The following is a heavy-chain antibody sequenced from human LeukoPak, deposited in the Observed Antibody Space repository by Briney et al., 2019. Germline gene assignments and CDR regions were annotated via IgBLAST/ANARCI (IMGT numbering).Heavy chain of an antibody. CDR1: GFTFSSYW. J-gene: IGHJ4*02. D-gene: IGHD1-20*01. CDR2: IKRDGKEK. Sequence: GGSLRLSCVASGFTFSSYWMSWVRQAPGKGLEWVANIKRDGKEKHYVDSVMGRFTISRDNARNSLYLQMSSLRAEDTAVYYCAKDGAYDWNDKSDYWGQGTLVTVSS. CDR3: AKDGAYDWNDKSDY. V-gene: IGHV3-7*01.